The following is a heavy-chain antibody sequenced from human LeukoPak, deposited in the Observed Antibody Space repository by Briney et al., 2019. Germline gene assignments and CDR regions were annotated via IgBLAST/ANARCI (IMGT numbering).Heavy chain of an antibody. CDR3: TTDPGYYDFWRSPLDY. CDR1: GFTFSNAW. J-gene: IGHJ4*02. Sequence: PGGSLRLSCAASGFTFSNAWMSWVRQAPGKGLEWVGRIKSKTDGGTTDYAAPVKGRFTISRDDSKNTLYLQMNSLKTEDTAVYYCTTDPGYYDFWRSPLDYWGQGTLVTVSS. D-gene: IGHD3-3*01. CDR2: IKSKTDGGTT. V-gene: IGHV3-15*01.